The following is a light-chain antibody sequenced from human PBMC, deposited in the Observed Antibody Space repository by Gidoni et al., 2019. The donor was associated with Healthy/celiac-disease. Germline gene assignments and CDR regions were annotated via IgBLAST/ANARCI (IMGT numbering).Light chain of an antibody. J-gene: IGKJ1*01. CDR2: AAS. V-gene: IGKV1-39*01. CDR3: QQSYSTPCT. CDR1: QSISSY. Sequence: DIQMTQSPSSLSASVGDRVTITCRASQSISSYLNWYQQKPGKAPKLLIYAASSLQSGVPSRVSGSGSGTDFTLTISSLQPEDFATYYGQQSYSTPCTFGQGTKVEIK.